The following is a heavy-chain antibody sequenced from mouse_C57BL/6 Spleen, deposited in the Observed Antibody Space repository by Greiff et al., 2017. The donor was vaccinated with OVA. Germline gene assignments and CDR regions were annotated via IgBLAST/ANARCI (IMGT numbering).Heavy chain of an antibody. V-gene: IGHV1-15*01. CDR1: GYTFTDYE. CDR3: TREGVLRYAMDY. J-gene: IGHJ4*01. D-gene: IGHD1-1*01. CDR2: IDPETGGT. Sequence: VQLVESGAELVRPGASVTLSCKASGYTFTDYEMHWVKQTPVHGLEWIGAIDPETGGTAYNQKFKGKAILTADKSSSTAYMELRSLTSEDSAVYYCTREGVLRYAMDYWGQGTSVTVSS.